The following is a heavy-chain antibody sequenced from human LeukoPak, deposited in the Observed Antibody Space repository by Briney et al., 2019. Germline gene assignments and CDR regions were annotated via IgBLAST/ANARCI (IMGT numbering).Heavy chain of an antibody. J-gene: IGHJ4*02. D-gene: IGHD6-13*01. CDR3: AKDFINIAAAGTFDY. Sequence: TGGSLRLSCAASGFTFSSYAMSWVRQAPGKGLEWVSAISGSGGSTYYADSVKGRFTISRDNSKNTLYLQMNSLRAEDTAVYYCAKDFINIAAAGTFDYWGQGTLVTVSS. V-gene: IGHV3-23*01. CDR1: GFTFSSYA. CDR2: ISGSGGST.